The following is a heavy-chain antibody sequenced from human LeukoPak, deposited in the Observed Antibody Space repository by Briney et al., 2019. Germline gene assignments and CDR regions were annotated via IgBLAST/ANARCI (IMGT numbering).Heavy chain of an antibody. Sequence: PGGSLRLSCAASGFTFSSYWMTWVRQAPGKGLERVANIKQDGSEKYYVDSVEGRFTISRDNAKNSLYLQMDSLRAEDTAVYYCARDWYSGYDSFDYWGQGTVVTVSS. CDR3: ARDWYSGYDSFDY. CDR2: IKQDGSEK. D-gene: IGHD5-12*01. CDR1: GFTFSSYW. V-gene: IGHV3-7*04. J-gene: IGHJ4*02.